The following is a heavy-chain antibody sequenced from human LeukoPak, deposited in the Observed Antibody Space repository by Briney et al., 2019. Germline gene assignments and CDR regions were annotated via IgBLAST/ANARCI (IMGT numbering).Heavy chain of an antibody. CDR3: AKDTHPLAVAGVTDV. Sequence: PGGSLRLSCAASGFTFSSYGMHWVRQAPGKGLEWVAFIRYDGSNKYYADSVKGRFTISRDNSKNTLYLQMNSLRAEDTAVYYCAKDTHPLAVAGVTDVWGKGTTVTISS. D-gene: IGHD6-19*01. CDR2: IRYDGSNK. CDR1: GFTFSSYG. J-gene: IGHJ6*04. V-gene: IGHV3-30*02.